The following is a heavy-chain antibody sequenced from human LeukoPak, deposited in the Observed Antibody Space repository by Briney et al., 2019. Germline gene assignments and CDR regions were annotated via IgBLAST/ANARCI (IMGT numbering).Heavy chain of an antibody. J-gene: IGHJ6*03. CDR2: IYHGGST. CDR3: ARDGDYNYYYYYYMDV. V-gene: IGHV4-38-2*02. D-gene: IGHD4-17*01. Sequence: PSETLSLTCAVPGYSISRGYYWAWIRPPPGKGLEWIGRIYHGGSTYYNPSLKSRVTISVDTSKNQFSLKLSSVTAADTAVYYCARDGDYNYYYYYYMDVWGKGTTVTVSS. CDR1: GYSISRGYY.